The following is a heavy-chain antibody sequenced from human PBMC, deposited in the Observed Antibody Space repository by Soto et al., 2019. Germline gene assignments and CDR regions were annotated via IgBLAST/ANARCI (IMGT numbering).Heavy chain of an antibody. CDR3: AKRIGSYNPHI. CDR2: ISGSGGSA. V-gene: IGHV3-23*01. D-gene: IGHD2-15*01. J-gene: IGHJ3*02. CDR1: GFTLSSYA. Sequence: EVQLLESGGGLVQPGGSLRLSCAASGFTLSSYAMSLFRQAPAKGLEWVSAISGSGGSAYYADSVKGRFTISRDNSKNTQYLQMNSLRAEDTAVYFGAKRIGSYNPHIGGQGTIVTVSS.